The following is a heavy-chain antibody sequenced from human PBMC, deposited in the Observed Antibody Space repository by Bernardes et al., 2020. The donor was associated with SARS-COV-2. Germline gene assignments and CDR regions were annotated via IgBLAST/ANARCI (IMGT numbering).Heavy chain of an antibody. CDR2: IYTSGST. Sequence: SETLSLTCTVSGGSISSGSYYWSWIRQPAGKGLEWIGRIYTSGSTNYNPSLKSRVTISVDTSKNQFSLKLRLVTAADTAVYYCARATKYSDILTGYYSSDAFDSWGQGTMVTVSS. J-gene: IGHJ3*02. CDR1: GGSISSGSYY. V-gene: IGHV4-61*02. D-gene: IGHD3-9*01. CDR3: ARATKYSDILTGYYSSDAFDS.